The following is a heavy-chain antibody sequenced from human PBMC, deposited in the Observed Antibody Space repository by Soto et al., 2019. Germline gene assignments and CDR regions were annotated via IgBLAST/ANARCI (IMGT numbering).Heavy chain of an antibody. V-gene: IGHV1-3*01. CDR2: INAGNGNT. J-gene: IGHJ4*02. D-gene: IGHD6-19*01. CDR3: ARAVAVPADFDY. Sequence: ASVKVSCKASGYTYTGYAMHWVRQAPGQRLEWMGWINAGNGNTKYSQKFQGRVTITRDTSASTAYMELSSLRSEDTAVFYCARAVAVPADFDYWGQGTLVTVS. CDR1: GYTYTGYA.